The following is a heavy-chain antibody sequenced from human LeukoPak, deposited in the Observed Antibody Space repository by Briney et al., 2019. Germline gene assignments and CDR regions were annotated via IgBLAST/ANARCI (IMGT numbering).Heavy chain of an antibody. J-gene: IGHJ5*02. V-gene: IGHV3-23*01. CDR2: ISGSGGST. CDR1: GFTFGSYG. Sequence: GGSLRLSCAASGFTFGSYGMSWVGQAPEKGLEWVSGISGSGGSTYYADSVKGRFTISRDNFKDTLYLQMNSLRAEDTAVYYCVKDSDELIAAVYNWFDPWGQGTQVTVSS. D-gene: IGHD6-13*01. CDR3: VKDSDELIAAVYNWFDP.